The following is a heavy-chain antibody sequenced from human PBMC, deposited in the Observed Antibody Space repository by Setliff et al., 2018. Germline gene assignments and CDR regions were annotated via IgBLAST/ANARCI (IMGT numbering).Heavy chain of an antibody. CDR1: GFTFSNYA. D-gene: IGHD2-15*01. CDR2: ISGSGDST. V-gene: IGHV3-23*01. J-gene: IGHJ3*02. CDR3: VRFGLLDAFDI. Sequence: PGGSLRLSCAASGFTFSNYAMAWVRQAPGKGLEWVSAISGSGDSTYYADSVKGRFTISRDNSKNTLYLQLNSLGAEDTAVYYCVRFGLLDAFDIWGQGIMVTVSS.